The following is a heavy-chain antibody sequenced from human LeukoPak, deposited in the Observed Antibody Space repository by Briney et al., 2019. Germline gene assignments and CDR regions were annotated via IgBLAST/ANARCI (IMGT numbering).Heavy chain of an antibody. CDR3: AKESGYDSTYQFDY. CDR1: GFTFSSNY. V-gene: IGHV3-53*01. Sequence: GGSLRLSCAASGFTFSSNYMSWVRQAPGKGLEWVSVIYSGGSTYYADSVKGQFTISRDNSKNMVYLEMNSLRAEDTAIYYCAKESGYDSTYQFDYWGQGTLVTVSS. CDR2: IYSGGST. J-gene: IGHJ4*02. D-gene: IGHD5-12*01.